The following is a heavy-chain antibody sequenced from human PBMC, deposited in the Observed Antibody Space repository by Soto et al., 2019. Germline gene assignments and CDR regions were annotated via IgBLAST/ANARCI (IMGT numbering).Heavy chain of an antibody. D-gene: IGHD1-26*01. Sequence: HGESLKISCRGSGYSFTSYWIGWVRQMPGKGLEWMGIIYPGDSDTRYSPSFQGQVTISADKSISTAYPQWSSLKASDTAMYYCARLEYSGSYLYYYGMDVWGQGTTVTVSS. CDR2: IYPGDSDT. J-gene: IGHJ6*02. CDR3: ARLEYSGSYLYYYGMDV. CDR1: GYSFTSYW. V-gene: IGHV5-51*01.